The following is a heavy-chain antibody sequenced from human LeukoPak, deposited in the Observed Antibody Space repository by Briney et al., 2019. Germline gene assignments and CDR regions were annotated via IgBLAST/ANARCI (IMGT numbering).Heavy chain of an antibody. V-gene: IGHV3-48*03. CDR2: ISGSGSTI. D-gene: IGHD5-18*01. J-gene: IGHJ6*04. CDR1: GFTFSSYE. Sequence: PGGSLRLSCAASGFTFSSYEMNWVRQAPGKGLEWVSYISGSGSTIYYADSVKGRFTISRDNAKNSLYLQMNSLRAEDTAVYYCAGVDTAMVFNGWPGNGDVWGKGTTVTISS. CDR3: AGVDTAMVFNGWPGNGDV.